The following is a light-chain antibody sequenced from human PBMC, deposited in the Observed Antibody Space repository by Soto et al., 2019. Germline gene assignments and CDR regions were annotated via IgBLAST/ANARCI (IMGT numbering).Light chain of an antibody. J-gene: IGLJ1*01. V-gene: IGLV2-14*01. CDR1: SSDVGGYNY. CDR3: SSYTSSSTLV. Sequence: QSALTQPASVSGSPGQSITISCTGTSSDVGGYNYVSWYQQHPGKAPKLMIFKVSNRPSGVSNRFSGSKSGNTASLTISGLQAQDEAAYYCSSYTSSSTLVFGTGTKVTVL. CDR2: KVS.